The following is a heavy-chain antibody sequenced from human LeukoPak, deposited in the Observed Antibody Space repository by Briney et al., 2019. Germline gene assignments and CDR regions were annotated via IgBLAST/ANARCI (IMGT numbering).Heavy chain of an antibody. CDR3: AKRYSGYAFDY. D-gene: IGHD5-12*01. V-gene: IGHV1-24*01. CDR1: GGTFSSYA. Sequence: VASVKVSCKASGGTFSSYAISWVRRAPGKGLEWMGGFDPEDGETIYAQKFQGRVTMTEDTSTDTAYMELSSLRSEDTAVYYCAKRYSGYAFDYWGQGTLVTVSS. J-gene: IGHJ4*02. CDR2: FDPEDGET.